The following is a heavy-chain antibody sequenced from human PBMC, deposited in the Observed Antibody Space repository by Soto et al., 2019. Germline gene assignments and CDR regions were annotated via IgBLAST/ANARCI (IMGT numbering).Heavy chain of an antibody. J-gene: IGHJ4*02. Sequence: PGGSLRLSCAAAGFTFNSYAMTWVRQAPGKXLEWVSALSGSGVSTYYADSVMGRFTISRDNSKNTVYLQMNSLRAEDTAVYYCAKIESRFFYGSTGYYPFDYWGQGTLVTVSS. CDR2: LSGSGVST. CDR1: GFTFNSYA. CDR3: AKIESRFFYGSTGYYPFDY. V-gene: IGHV3-23*01. D-gene: IGHD3-22*01.